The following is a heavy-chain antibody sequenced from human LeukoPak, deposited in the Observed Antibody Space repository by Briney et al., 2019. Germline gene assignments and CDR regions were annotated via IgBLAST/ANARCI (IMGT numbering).Heavy chain of an antibody. J-gene: IGHJ6*03. CDR1: GFTFTTYS. Sequence: GGSLRLSCTASGFTFTTYSMDWVRQAPGKGLEWVSSIDNSGTYIYYADSVKGRFTISRDNSKNSLYLQMNSLTAEDTAVYYCASANPILLHYYYSYYMDVWGKGTTVTVSS. CDR3: ASANPILLHYYYSYYMDV. CDR2: IDNSGTYI. D-gene: IGHD3-22*01. V-gene: IGHV3-21*01.